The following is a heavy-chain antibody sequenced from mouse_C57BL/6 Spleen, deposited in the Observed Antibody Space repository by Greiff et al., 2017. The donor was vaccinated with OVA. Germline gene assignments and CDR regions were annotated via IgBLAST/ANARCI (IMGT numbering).Heavy chain of an antibody. J-gene: IGHJ4*01. CDR1: GFTFSDYY. CDR2: ISNGGGST. Sequence: EVQRVESGGGLVQPGGSLKLSCAASGFTFSDYYMYWVRQTPEKRLEWVAYISNGGGSTYYPDTVKGRFTISRDNAKNTLYLQMSRLKSEDTAMYYCARHSGYDGDAMDYWGQGTSVTVSS. D-gene: IGHD2-14*01. V-gene: IGHV5-12*01. CDR3: ARHSGYDGDAMDY.